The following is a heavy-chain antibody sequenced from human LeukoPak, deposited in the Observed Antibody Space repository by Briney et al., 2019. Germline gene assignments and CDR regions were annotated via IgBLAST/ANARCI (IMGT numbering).Heavy chain of an antibody. V-gene: IGHV4-4*07. CDR3: ARGFGSGGYYDY. J-gene: IGHJ4*02. CDR1: GGSISSYY. D-gene: IGHD3-22*01. Sequence: SETLSLTCSVSGGSISSYYWTWIRQPAGKGLEWIGRIYTSGSTNYSPSLKGRVTMSVDTSKNQFSLKLSSVTAADTAVYYCARGFGSGGYYDYWGQGTLVTVSS. CDR2: IYTSGST.